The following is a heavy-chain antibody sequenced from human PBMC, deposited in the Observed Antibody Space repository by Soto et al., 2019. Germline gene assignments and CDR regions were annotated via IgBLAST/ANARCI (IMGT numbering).Heavy chain of an antibody. CDR2: ISYDGSDK. Sequence: QVQLVESGGGVVQPGRSLRLSCAASGFTFSSYDMHWVRQAPGKGLEGVAVISYDGSDKYYADSVKGRFTISRDNSKNTRYMQMNSLRHEDTAVYYCAKDGGETMHDALDIWGQGTMVTVSS. CDR1: GFTFSSYD. J-gene: IGHJ3*02. CDR3: AKDGGETMHDALDI. V-gene: IGHV3-30*18. D-gene: IGHD2-2*01.